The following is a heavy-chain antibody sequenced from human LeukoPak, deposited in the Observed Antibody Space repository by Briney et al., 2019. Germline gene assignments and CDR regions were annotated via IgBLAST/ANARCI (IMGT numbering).Heavy chain of an antibody. D-gene: IGHD3-22*01. CDR3: ARGNYDSSGSVGFYMDV. CDR2: IYTSGST. CDR1: GGSISSGSYY. J-gene: IGHJ6*03. Sequence: PSETLSLTCTVSGGSISSGSYYWSWIRQPAGKGLEWTGRIYTSGSTNYNPSLKSRVTISVDTSKNQFSLKLSSVTAADTAVYYCARGNYDSSGSVGFYMDVWGKGTTVTVSS. V-gene: IGHV4-61*02.